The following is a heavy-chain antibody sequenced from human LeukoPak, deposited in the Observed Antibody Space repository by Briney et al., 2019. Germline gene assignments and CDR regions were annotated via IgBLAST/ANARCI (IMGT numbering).Heavy chain of an antibody. J-gene: IGHJ4*02. Sequence: SETLSLTCTVSGGSISNYYWSWIRQPPGKGLEWIGYIYYSGSTNYNPSLKSRVTISVDTSKNQFSLKLNPVTAADTAVYYCARRAYGSGSFNRYYFDYWGQGTLVAVSS. V-gene: IGHV4-59*08. CDR1: GGSISNYY. CDR2: IYYSGST. CDR3: ARRAYGSGSFNRYYFDY. D-gene: IGHD3-10*01.